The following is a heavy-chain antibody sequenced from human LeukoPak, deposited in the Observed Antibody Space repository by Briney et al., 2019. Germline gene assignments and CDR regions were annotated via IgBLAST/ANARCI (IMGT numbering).Heavy chain of an antibody. V-gene: IGHV3-21*01. D-gene: IGHD4-17*01. CDR3: ASFMTTVTIPDY. J-gene: IGHJ4*02. Sequence: GGSLRLSCTASGFTFNGYSMNWVRQAPGKRLEWLSSITSSGSHMYYADSVKGRFTISRDNAKSSLYLQMNSLSAEDTAVYYCASFMTTVTIPDYWGQGTLVTVSS. CDR1: GFTFNGYS. CDR2: ITSSGSHM.